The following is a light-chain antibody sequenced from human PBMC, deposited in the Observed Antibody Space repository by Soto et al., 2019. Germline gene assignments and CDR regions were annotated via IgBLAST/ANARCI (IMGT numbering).Light chain of an antibody. J-gene: IGLJ7*01. V-gene: IGLV2-23*02. CDR2: EVN. Sequence: QSALTQPASVSGSPGQSITISCTGTRNDVGIYNLVSWYQQHPGRAPKLIIYEVNKRPSGISYRFSGAKSGNTASLTISGLQAEDEAYYYCCSFAGSNSLVVFGGGTQLTVL. CDR3: CSFAGSNSLVV. CDR1: RNDVGIYNL.